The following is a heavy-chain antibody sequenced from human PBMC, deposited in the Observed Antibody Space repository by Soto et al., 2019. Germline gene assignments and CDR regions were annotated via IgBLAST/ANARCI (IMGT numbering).Heavy chain of an antibody. CDR3: ARGSDYYDSSGYYPGAFDI. V-gene: IGHV4-34*01. Sequence: SETLSLTCAVYGGSFSGYYWSWIRQPPGKGLEWIGEINHSGSTNYNPSLKSRVTISVDTSKNQFSLKLSSVTAADTAVYYCARGSDYYDSSGYYPGAFDIWGQGTMVTVSS. J-gene: IGHJ3*02. CDR1: GGSFSGYY. CDR2: INHSGST. D-gene: IGHD3-22*01.